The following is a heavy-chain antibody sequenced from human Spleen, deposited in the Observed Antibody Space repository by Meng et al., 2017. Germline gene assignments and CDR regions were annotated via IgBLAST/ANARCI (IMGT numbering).Heavy chain of an antibody. D-gene: IGHD2-2*01. CDR2: INAVFGTT. Sequence: SVKVSCKALGGIFSNYVIGWVRQAPGQGLEWMGGINAVFGTTNYAQKFQDRVTITSDESTSTVYMELTRLTSEDTAVYFCARKAGNCISTTCYSLDYWGQGSLVTVSS. V-gene: IGHV1-69*13. J-gene: IGHJ4*02. CDR3: ARKAGNCISTTCYSLDY. CDR1: GGIFSNYV.